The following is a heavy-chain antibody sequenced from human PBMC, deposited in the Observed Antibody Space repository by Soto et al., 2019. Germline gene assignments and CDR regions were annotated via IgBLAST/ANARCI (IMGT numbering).Heavy chain of an antibody. J-gene: IGHJ4*02. CDR2: VSHIGST. CDR3: SRIAVSGTGTGFDY. D-gene: IGHD6-19*01. V-gene: IGHV4-39*01. Sequence: SETLSLTCSVSGGSISNSSYLWGWVRQPPGKGLQWIGSVSHIGSTNYNPSLKSRLTISVGTSKTQSSLRLDSVTAADTAVYYCSRIAVSGTGTGFDYWGQGILVTVYS. CDR1: GGSISNSSYL.